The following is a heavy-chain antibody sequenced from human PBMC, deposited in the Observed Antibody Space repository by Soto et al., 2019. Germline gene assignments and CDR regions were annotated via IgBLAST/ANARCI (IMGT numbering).Heavy chain of an antibody. V-gene: IGHV1-69*04. CDR1: GGTISSET. CDR3: ARESSSGYFDFDY. CDR2: FIPILGIT. D-gene: IGHD6-19*01. Sequence: SVKGSCKASGGTISSETISWVRQAPGQGLEWMGRFIPILGITKYAQKFQGRVTITADKSSSTAYMELSSLRSEDTAVYFCARESSSGYFDFDYWGPGTQVTVSS. J-gene: IGHJ4*02.